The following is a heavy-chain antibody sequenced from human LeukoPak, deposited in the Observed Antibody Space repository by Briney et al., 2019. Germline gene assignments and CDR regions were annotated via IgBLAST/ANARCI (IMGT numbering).Heavy chain of an antibody. V-gene: IGHV4-59*12. D-gene: IGHD3-10*01. Sequence: SETLSLTCTVSGGSISSYYWSWIRQPPGKGLEWIGYIYYSGSTNYNPSLKSRVTMSIDTSNNQFSLRLRFVTAADTAVYYCARDSGTTGEVKFDPWGQGTLVTVSS. CDR1: GGSISSYY. CDR2: IYYSGST. J-gene: IGHJ5*02. CDR3: ARDSGTTGEVKFDP.